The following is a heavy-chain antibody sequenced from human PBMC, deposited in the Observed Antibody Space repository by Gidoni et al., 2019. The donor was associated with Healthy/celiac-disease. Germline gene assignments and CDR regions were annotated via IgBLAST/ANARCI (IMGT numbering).Heavy chain of an antibody. V-gene: IGHV3-33*01. CDR2: IWYDGSNK. J-gene: IGHJ4*02. D-gene: IGHD3-3*01. CDR1: GFTFSSYG. CDR3: ARESQMGDYDFWSGYYYFDY. Sequence: QVQLVESGGGVVQPGRSLRLSCAASGFTFSSYGMHWVRQAPGKGLEWVAVIWYDGSNKYYADSVKGRFTISRDNSKNTLYLQMNSLRAEDTAVYYCARESQMGDYDFWSGYYYFDYWGQGTLVTVSS.